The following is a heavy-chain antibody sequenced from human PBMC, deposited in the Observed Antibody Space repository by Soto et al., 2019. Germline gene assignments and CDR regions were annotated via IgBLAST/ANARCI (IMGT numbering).Heavy chain of an antibody. CDR2: TYYSGST. D-gene: IGHD3-16*01. V-gene: IGHV4-30-4*01. Sequence: QVQLQESGPGLVKPSQTLSLTCTVSGGSISSDDDYWTWIRQPPGKGLEWIGYTYYSGSTYYNPSLKSRVTISVDTSKNQFSLKLSSVTAADTAVYYCARGSKGGYYYGMDVWGQWTTVTVSS. CDR1: GGSISSDDDY. J-gene: IGHJ6*02. CDR3: ARGSKGGYYYGMDV.